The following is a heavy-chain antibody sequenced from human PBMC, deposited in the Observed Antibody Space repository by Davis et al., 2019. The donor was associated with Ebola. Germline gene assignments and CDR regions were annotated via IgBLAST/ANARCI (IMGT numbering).Heavy chain of an antibody. J-gene: IGHJ4*02. V-gene: IGHV3-64D*06. CDR3: VKVPYGSGSLPAVDY. CDR2: ISSNGGST. D-gene: IGHD3-10*01. Sequence: GESLKISCAASGFTFSSYAMHWVRQAPGKGLEYVSAISSNGGSTYYADSVKGRFTISRDNSKNTLYLQMSSLRAEDTAVYYCVKVPYGSGSLPAVDYWGQGTLVTVSS. CDR1: GFTFSSYA.